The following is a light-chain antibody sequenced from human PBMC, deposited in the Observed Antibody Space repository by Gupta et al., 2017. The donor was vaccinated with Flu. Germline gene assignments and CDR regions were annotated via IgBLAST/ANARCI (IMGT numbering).Light chain of an antibody. CDR2: DAS. J-gene: IGKJ3*01. Sequence: DLQMTQSPSSLSASVRDRVTITCQASQDISNCLNWYQQKPGKAPKLLIYDASNLEIGVPSRFSGSGSGTDFTFTISSLQPEDIATYYCQQCDNLPFTFGPGTKVKIK. CDR3: QQCDNLPFT. V-gene: IGKV1-33*01. CDR1: QDISNC.